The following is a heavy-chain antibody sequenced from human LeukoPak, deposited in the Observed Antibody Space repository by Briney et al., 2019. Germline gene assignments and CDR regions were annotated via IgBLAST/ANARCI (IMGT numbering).Heavy chain of an antibody. J-gene: IGHJ6*02. V-gene: IGHV3-23*01. CDR2: ISGSGGST. D-gene: IGHD6-19*01. CDR3: AKRTALGIAVAGTDYYYYGMDV. CDR1: GFTFSSYA. Sequence: PGGSLRLSCAASGFTFSSYAMSWVRQAPGKGLEWVSAISGSGGSTYYADSVKGRFAISRDNSKNTLYLQMNSLRAEDTAVYYCAKRTALGIAVAGTDYYYYGMDVWGQGTTVTVSS.